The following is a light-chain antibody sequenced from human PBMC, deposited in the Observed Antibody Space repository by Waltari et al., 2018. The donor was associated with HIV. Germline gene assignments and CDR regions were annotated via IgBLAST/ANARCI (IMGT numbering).Light chain of an antibody. CDR2: NNN. CDR3: AAWDDSLNGVI. CDR1: SSTIGSNT. V-gene: IGLV1-44*01. Sequence: QSVLTQPPSASGTPGQRVTISCSGSSSTIGSNTVNWYQQLPGTAPNLLIYNNNQRPSGVPDRFSGSKSGTSASLAISGLQSEDEADYYCAAWDDSLNGVIFGGGTKLTVL. J-gene: IGLJ2*01.